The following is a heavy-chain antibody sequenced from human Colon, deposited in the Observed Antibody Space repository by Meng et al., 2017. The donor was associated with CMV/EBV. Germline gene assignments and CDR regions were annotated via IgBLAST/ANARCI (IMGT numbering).Heavy chain of an antibody. V-gene: IGHV4-39*07. CDR2: IDYSGST. CDR3: MNRAYSQGQDF. D-gene: IGHD5-12*01. CDR1: GGSISTSSHF. Sequence: SETLSLTCTVSGGSISTSSHFWGWIRQPPGKGLEWIATIDYSGSTDYNPSLQRRVTMSVDTSKNQFSLNVTSVTAADTAVYYCMNRAYSQGQDFWGQGMLVTVSS. J-gene: IGHJ4*02.